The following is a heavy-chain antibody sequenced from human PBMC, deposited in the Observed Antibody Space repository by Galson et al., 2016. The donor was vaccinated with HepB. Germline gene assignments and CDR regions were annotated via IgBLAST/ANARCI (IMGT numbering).Heavy chain of an antibody. D-gene: IGHD3-9*01. Sequence: SLRLSCAASGFTFSSYGMHWVRQAPGKGLEWVSSISSSGVSTYYADSVRGRFTISRDNSKSTLYLQMNILRTRDTAVYYCAKDVSERVLRDFDWTTIPDYWGQGALVTVSS. CDR2: ISSSGVST. CDR3: AKDVSERVLRDFDWTTIPDY. CDR1: GFTFSSYG. J-gene: IGHJ4*02. V-gene: IGHV3-23*01.